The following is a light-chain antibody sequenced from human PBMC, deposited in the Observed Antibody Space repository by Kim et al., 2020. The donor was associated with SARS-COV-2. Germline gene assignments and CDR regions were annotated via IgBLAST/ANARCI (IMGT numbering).Light chain of an antibody. Sequence: SVSTGQTASITCSGDKLGDKYACWYQQKPGQSPVLVIYQDSKRPSGIPGRFSGSNSGNTATLTISGTQAMDEADYYCQAWDSSTGVFGGGTKLTVL. CDR3: QAWDSSTGV. CDR1: KLGDKY. CDR2: QDS. V-gene: IGLV3-1*01. J-gene: IGLJ3*02.